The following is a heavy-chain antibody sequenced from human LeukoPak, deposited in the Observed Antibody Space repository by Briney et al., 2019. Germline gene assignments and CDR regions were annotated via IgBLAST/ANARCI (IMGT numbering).Heavy chain of an antibody. CDR2: IKGKTDGGTT. D-gene: IGHD5-18*01. V-gene: IGHV3-15*01. CDR1: GFTFSNAC. J-gene: IGHJ4*02. Sequence: GGSLRLTCAASGFTFSNACMSWVRQAPGKGLEWVGHIKGKTDGGTTDYAAPVQGRFTISRDDSKNTLFLQMNSLKTEDTAVYYCTTGTWIQLWLADYWGQGTLVTVSS. CDR3: TTGTWIQLWLADY.